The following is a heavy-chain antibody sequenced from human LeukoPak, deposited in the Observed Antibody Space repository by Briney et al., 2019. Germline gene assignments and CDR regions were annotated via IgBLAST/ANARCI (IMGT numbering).Heavy chain of an antibody. J-gene: IGHJ5*02. CDR2: IYTSGST. V-gene: IGHV4-4*07. CDR1: GGSISSYY. Sequence: PSETLSLTCTVSGGSISSYYWSWIRQPAGKGLEWIGHIYTSGSTNYNPSLKSRVTISVDTSKNHFSLKLNSVTAADTAVYYCARDLLDYQLLSGSWFDPWGQGTLVTVSS. D-gene: IGHD2-2*01. CDR3: ARDLLDYQLLSGSWFDP.